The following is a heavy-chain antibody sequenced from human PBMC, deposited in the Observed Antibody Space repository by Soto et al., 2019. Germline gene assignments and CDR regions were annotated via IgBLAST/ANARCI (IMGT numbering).Heavy chain of an antibody. CDR3: AKAFDDFWSGYYPLDYFDY. D-gene: IGHD3-3*01. Sequence: EVQLLESGGGLVQPGGSLRLSCAASGFTFSSYAMSWVRQSPGKGLEWVSAISGSGGSTYYADSVKGRFTISRDNSKSTLYLQMNSLRAEDTAVYYCAKAFDDFWSGYYPLDYFDYWGQGTLVTVSS. CDR1: GFTFSSYA. J-gene: IGHJ4*02. CDR2: ISGSGGST. V-gene: IGHV3-23*01.